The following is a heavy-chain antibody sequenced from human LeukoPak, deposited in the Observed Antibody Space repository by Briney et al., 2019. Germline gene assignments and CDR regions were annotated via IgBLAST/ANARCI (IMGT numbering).Heavy chain of an antibody. V-gene: IGHV4-39*01. Sequence: PSETLSLTCTVSGGSISSSSYYWGWIRQPPGKGLEWIGSIYYSGSTYYNPSLKSRVTISVDTSKNQFSLKLSSVTAADTAVYYCARGVAARRRGLDYWGQGTLVTVSS. J-gene: IGHJ4*02. CDR3: ARGVAARRRGLDY. CDR1: GGSISSSSYY. D-gene: IGHD6-6*01. CDR2: IYYSGST.